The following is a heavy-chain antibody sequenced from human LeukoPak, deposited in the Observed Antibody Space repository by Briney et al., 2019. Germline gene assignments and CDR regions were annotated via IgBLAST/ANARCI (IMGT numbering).Heavy chain of an antibody. V-gene: IGHV3-48*01. CDR2: ISSSSSTI. CDR3: ATDRNSGKYYDY. D-gene: IGHD1-26*01. J-gene: IGHJ4*02. Sequence: GGSLRLSCAASGFTFSSYSMNWVRQAPGKGLEWVSYISSSSSTIYYADSVKGRFTTSRDNSKDTLYLQMNSLRAEDTAVYYCATDRNSGKYYDYWGQGTLATVSS. CDR1: GFTFSSYS.